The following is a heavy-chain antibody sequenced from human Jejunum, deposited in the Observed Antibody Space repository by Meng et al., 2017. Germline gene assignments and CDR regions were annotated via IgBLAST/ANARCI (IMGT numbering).Heavy chain of an antibody. CDR3: ARDWGDVRGGFDF. V-gene: IGHV6-1*01. CDR2: TYYRSKYYN. CDR1: WDSVSSNSAA. Sequence: QLQQSVPGPVKPPQTLSPTCAISWDSVSSNSAAWNWIRQSPSRGLEWLGRTYYRSKYYNDYALSVKSRITINPDTSKNQFSLQLNSVTPEDTAIYYCARDWGDVRGGFDFWGQGTLVTVSS. J-gene: IGHJ4*02. D-gene: IGHD3-10*02.